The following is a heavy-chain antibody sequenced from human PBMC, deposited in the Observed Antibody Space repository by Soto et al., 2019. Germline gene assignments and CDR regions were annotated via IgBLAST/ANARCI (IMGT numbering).Heavy chain of an antibody. J-gene: IGHJ6*02. Sequence: ASVKVSCKASGYTFTSYGISWVRQAPGQGLEWMGWISAYNGNTNYAQKLQGRVTMTTDTSTSTAYMELRSLRSDDTAVYYCARDSDTRYGSGVGGMDVWGQGTTVTVSS. CDR3: ARDSDTRYGSGVGGMDV. V-gene: IGHV1-18*01. CDR1: GYTFTSYG. CDR2: ISAYNGNT. D-gene: IGHD3-10*01.